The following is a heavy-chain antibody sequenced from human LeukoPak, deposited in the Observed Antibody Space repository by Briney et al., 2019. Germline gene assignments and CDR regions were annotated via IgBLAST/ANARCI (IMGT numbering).Heavy chain of an antibody. J-gene: IGHJ5*02. D-gene: IGHD5-18*01. Sequence: SETLSLTCAVYGGSFSGYYWNWIRQPPGKGLEWIGEINHSGSTNYNPSLKSRVTISVDTSKNQFSLKLSSVTAADTAVYYRARRDSYGYDNWFDPWGQGTLVTVSS. CDR1: GGSFSGYY. CDR3: ARRDSYGYDNWFDP. CDR2: INHSGST. V-gene: IGHV4-34*01.